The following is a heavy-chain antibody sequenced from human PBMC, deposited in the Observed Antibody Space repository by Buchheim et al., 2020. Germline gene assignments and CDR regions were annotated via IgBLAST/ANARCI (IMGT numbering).Heavy chain of an antibody. CDR2: INHSGST. CDR1: GGSFSGYY. J-gene: IGHJ5*02. D-gene: IGHD2-2*02. CDR3: ARGRTPKIYCSSTSCYKRGGWFDP. V-gene: IGHV4-34*01. Sequence: QVQLQQWGAGLLKPSETLSLTCAVYGGSFSGYYWSWIRQPPGKGLEWIGAINHSGSTNYNPSLKSRVTISVDTSNNQVSLHLSSVTAADTAVYYCARGRTPKIYCSSTSCYKRGGWFDPWGQGTL.